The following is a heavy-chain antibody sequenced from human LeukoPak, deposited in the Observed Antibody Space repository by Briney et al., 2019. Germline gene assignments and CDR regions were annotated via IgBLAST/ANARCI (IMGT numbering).Heavy chain of an antibody. CDR2: INQDGREK. CDR3: ARDGVAPGLYFDC. Sequence: GGSLRLSCAASGVSFRDYWMNWVRQAPGKGLEWVASINQDGREKYSVDSVKGRFIISRDNAKNSLYLQMNSLRADDTAVYYCARDGVAPGLYFDCWGQGTLATVSS. V-gene: IGHV3-7*01. J-gene: IGHJ4*02. D-gene: IGHD2-15*01. CDR1: GVSFRDYW.